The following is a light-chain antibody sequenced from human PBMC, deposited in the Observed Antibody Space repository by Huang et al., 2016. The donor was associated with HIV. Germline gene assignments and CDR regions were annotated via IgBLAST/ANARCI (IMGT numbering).Light chain of an antibody. V-gene: IGKV2-30*01. J-gene: IGKJ1*01. Sequence: VVMIQSPLSLPVALGQPASISCNSSQSLLYSDGNTYLNWFQQRPGQSPKLLIYGVSNRDSGAPDRFSGSGSGTDFTLRISRVEAEDVGIYYCKQGKHSPWTFGQGTKVQI. CDR2: GVS. CDR3: KQGKHSPWT. CDR1: QSLLYSDGNTY.